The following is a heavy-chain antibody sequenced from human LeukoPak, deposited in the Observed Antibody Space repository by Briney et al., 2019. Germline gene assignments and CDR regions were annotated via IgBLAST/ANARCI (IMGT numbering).Heavy chain of an antibody. Sequence: PGGSLRLSCAASGFTFSSYWMHWVRQGPGKGLVWVSRIKSDGSSTSYADSVKGRFTISRDNAKNTLYLQMNSLRAEDTAVYYCAREERDGYNYYWYFDLWGRGTLVTVSS. CDR1: GFTFSSYW. J-gene: IGHJ2*01. CDR2: IKSDGSST. CDR3: AREERDGYNYYWYFDL. D-gene: IGHD5-24*01. V-gene: IGHV3-74*01.